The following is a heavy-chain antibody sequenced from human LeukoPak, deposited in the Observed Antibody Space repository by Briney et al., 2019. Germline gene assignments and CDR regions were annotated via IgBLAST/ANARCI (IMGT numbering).Heavy chain of an antibody. CDR3: ARDPSATAGFFDS. CDR2: MYYSVGT. CDR1: AGSGGGYY. V-gene: IGHV4-59*02. D-gene: IGHD6-13*01. J-gene: IGHJ4*02. Sequence: SPRLSRTCTLAAGSGGGYYWSWIRQHAGKGLEWIGCMYYSVGTNYNPSLQRRVTISVDTSKDQFSLNLSSVTAADTAVYYCARDPSATAGFFDSWGQGSLVTVSS.